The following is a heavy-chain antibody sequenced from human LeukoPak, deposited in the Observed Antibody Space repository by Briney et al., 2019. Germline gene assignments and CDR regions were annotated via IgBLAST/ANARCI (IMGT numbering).Heavy chain of an antibody. CDR2: ISAYNGNT. CDR3: ARVSYGIGKQQLFDY. J-gene: IGHJ4*02. V-gene: IGHV1-18*04. CDR1: GYTFTSYG. D-gene: IGHD6-13*01. Sequence: ASVKVSCKASGYTFTSYGISWVRQAPGQGLEWMGWISAYNGNTNYAQKLQGRVTMTTDTSTSTAYMGLRSLRSDGTAVYYCARVSYGIGKQQLFDYWGQGTLVTVSS.